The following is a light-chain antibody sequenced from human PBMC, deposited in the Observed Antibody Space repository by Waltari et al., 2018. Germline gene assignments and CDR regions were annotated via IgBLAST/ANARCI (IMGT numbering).Light chain of an antibody. J-gene: IGLJ2*01. CDR1: ISNIGAGND. CDR2: GNN. V-gene: IGLV1-40*01. Sequence: QSVLTQPPSVSAAPGRRVTTSCTGDISNIGAGNDVHWYQQLPETSPNLLIYGNNKRPSGVPDRFSASRSGTSASLAITGLQAEDEADYYCQSFDGRRTLFGGGTKLTVL. CDR3: QSFDGRRTL.